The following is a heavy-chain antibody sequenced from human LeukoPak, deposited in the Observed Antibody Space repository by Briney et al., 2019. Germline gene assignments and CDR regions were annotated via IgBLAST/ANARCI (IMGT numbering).Heavy chain of an antibody. CDR3: ARLLRRVGAFDI. Sequence: PSETLSLTCTVSGGSISSYYWSWIRQPPGKGLEWIGYIYYSGSTNYNPSLKSRVTISVDTSKNQFSPKLSSVTAADTAVYYCARLLRRVGAFDIWGQGTMVTVSS. J-gene: IGHJ3*02. CDR1: GGSISSYY. D-gene: IGHD3-9*01. V-gene: IGHV4-59*01. CDR2: IYYSGST.